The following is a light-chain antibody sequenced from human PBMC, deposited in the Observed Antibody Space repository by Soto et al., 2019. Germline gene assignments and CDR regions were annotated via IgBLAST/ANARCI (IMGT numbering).Light chain of an antibody. V-gene: IGLV2-14*01. Sequence: QSVLTQPASVSGSPGQSITISCSGTSSDVGGYTYVSWYQQHPGKAPKVIIYEVSNRPSGVSYRFSASKSAFTASLTISGLQAEDEAHYYCSSYTTSYFYVFGPGTKVTVL. CDR1: SSDVGGYTY. CDR2: EVS. J-gene: IGLJ1*01. CDR3: SSYTTSYFYV.